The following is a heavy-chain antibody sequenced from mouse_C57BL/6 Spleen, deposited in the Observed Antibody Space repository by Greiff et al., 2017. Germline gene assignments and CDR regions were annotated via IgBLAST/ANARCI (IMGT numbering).Heavy chain of an antibody. J-gene: IGHJ1*03. CDR1: GFTFSSYG. CDR2: ISSGGSYT. CDR3: ARQPDDYDASYWYFDV. D-gene: IGHD2-4*01. Sequence: EVHLVESGGDLVKPGGSLKLSCAASGFTFSSYGMSWVRQTPDKRLEWVATISSGGSYTYYPDSVKGRFTISRDNAKNTLYLQMSSLKSEDTAMYYCARQPDDYDASYWYFDVWGTGTTVTVSS. V-gene: IGHV5-6*01.